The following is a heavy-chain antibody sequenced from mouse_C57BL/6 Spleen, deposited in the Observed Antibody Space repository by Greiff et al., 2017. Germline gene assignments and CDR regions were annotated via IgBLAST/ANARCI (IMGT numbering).Heavy chain of an antibody. J-gene: IGHJ3*01. V-gene: IGHV1-64*01. Sequence: QVQLQQPGAELVKPGASVKLSCKASGYTFTSYWMLWVKQRPGQGLEWIGMIHPNSGSTNYNEKFKSKATLTVDKSSSTAYMQLSSLTSEDSAVYYCARGSTTVVEGFAYWGQGTLVTVSA. D-gene: IGHD1-1*01. CDR2: IHPNSGST. CDR3: ARGSTTVVEGFAY. CDR1: GYTFTSYW.